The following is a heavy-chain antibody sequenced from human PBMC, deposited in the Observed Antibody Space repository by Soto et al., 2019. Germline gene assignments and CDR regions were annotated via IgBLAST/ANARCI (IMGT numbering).Heavy chain of an antibody. CDR3: VRDPGHCSSISCPRAFDP. J-gene: IGHJ5*02. CDR1: GFNFNIYW. V-gene: IGHV3-74*01. D-gene: IGHD2-2*01. Sequence: PGGSLRLSCAASGFNFNIYWMHWVRQSPGKGRVWVSRIDGDGSSTSYADSVKGRFTISRDNAKNTLYLQMNSLRAEDTAVYYCVRDPGHCSSISCPRAFDPWGQGTLVTVSS. CDR2: IDGDGSST.